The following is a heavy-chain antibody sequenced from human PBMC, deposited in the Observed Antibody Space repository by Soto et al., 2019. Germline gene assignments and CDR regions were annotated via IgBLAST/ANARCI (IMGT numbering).Heavy chain of an antibody. V-gene: IGHV5-51*01. Sequence: GESLKISCKGSGYSFTIYWIGWVRQMPGKGLEWMGIIYPGDSDTRYSPYFQGQVTISADKSISTDYLQWSSLKASDTAMYYCARNGLRVYYDKSDYDDYGMDVWGQGTTVTVSS. CDR1: GYSFTIYW. CDR2: IYPGDSDT. D-gene: IGHD3-22*01. J-gene: IGHJ6*02. CDR3: ARNGLRVYYDKSDYDDYGMDV.